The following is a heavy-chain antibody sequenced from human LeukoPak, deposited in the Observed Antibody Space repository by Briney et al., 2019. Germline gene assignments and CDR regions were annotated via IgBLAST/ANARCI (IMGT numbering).Heavy chain of an antibody. Sequence: PSETLSLTCTVSGGSISTYYWNWIRQPPGKGLEWIGYISNTGITTYNPSLKSRATISVDTSKSQFSLKLSSVTAADTAVYYCARSGGYSSSWSLWGQGTLVTVSS. CDR3: ARSGGYSSSWSL. V-gene: IGHV4-59*01. CDR2: ISNTGIT. J-gene: IGHJ4*02. D-gene: IGHD6-13*01. CDR1: GGSISTYY.